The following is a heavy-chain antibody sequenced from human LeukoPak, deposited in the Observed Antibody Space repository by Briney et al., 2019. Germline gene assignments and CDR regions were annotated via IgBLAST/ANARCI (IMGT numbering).Heavy chain of an antibody. CDR3: ARVPCTGGSCSRTFDY. D-gene: IGHD2-8*02. V-gene: IGHV5-51*01. CDR1: GYSFTSYW. CDR2: IYPGDSDT. J-gene: IGHJ4*02. Sequence: GESLKISCKGSGYSFTSYWIGWVRQMPGKGLEWMGIIYPGDSDTRYSPSFQGQVTISVDKSISTAYLQWGNLKATDTAFYYCARVPCTGGSCSRTFDYWGQGTLVTVYS.